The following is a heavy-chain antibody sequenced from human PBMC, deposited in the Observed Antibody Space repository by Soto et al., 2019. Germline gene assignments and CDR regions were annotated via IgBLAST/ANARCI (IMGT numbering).Heavy chain of an antibody. CDR2: IHSSGST. D-gene: IGHD6-13*01. CDR1: GTSMNRYH. J-gene: IGHJ5*02. Sequence: SETLSLTCTVSGTSMNRYHWSWIRQPAGKGLEWIGHIHSSGSTNYNPSLKSRVTMSVDTSKNQFSLRLMSLTAADTAVYYCARDQGVAAAGITWFDPWGQGSLVTVSS. CDR3: ARDQGVAAAGITWFDP. V-gene: IGHV4-4*07.